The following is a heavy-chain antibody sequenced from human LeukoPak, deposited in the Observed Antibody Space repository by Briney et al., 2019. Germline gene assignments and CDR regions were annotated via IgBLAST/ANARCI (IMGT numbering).Heavy chain of an antibody. Sequence: GGSLRLSCAASGFTFSNAWMSWVRQAPGKGLEWVANIKQDGREKNYVDSVKGRFTISRDSAESSLHLQMNSLRAEDTAVYYCARDAWLAYWGPGTLVTVSS. J-gene: IGHJ4*02. CDR3: ARDAWLAY. CDR1: GFTFSNAW. CDR2: IKQDGREK. D-gene: IGHD3-10*01. V-gene: IGHV3-7*01.